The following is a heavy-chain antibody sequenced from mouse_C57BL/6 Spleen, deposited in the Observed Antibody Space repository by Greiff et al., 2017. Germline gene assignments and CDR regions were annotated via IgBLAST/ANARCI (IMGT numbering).Heavy chain of an antibody. D-gene: IGHD2-4*01. CDR3: ARSGDYDRRAWFAY. CDR1: GYTFTSYW. V-gene: IGHV1-50*01. CDR2: IDPSDSYT. J-gene: IGHJ3*01. Sequence: QVQLQQPGAELVKPGASVKLSCKASGYTFTSYWMQWVKQRPGQGLEWIGEIDPSDSYTNYNQKFKGKATLTVDTSSSTAYMQLSSLTSEDSAVYYCARSGDYDRRAWFAYWGQGTLVTVSA.